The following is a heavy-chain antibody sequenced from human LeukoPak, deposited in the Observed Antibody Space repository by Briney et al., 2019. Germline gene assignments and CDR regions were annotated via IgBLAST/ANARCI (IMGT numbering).Heavy chain of an antibody. D-gene: IGHD3-22*01. Sequence: ASVKVSCKASGYTFTSFDINWVRQATGQGLEWVGWMNPNSGNTGYARRFQGRVTMTKNTSISTAYMELSSLTSEDTALYYCARGPYDSSGYRFDCWGQGTLVTVSS. J-gene: IGHJ4*02. CDR1: GYTFTSFD. V-gene: IGHV1-8*01. CDR2: MNPNSGNT. CDR3: ARGPYDSSGYRFDC.